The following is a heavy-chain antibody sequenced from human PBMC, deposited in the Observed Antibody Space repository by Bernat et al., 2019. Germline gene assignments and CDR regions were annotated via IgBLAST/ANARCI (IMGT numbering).Heavy chain of an antibody. CDR2: ISGSGGST. V-gene: IGHV3-23*01. CDR1: GFTFSSYA. D-gene: IGHD3-3*01. Sequence: EVQQLESGGGLVQPGGSLRLSCAASGFTFSSYAMSWVRQAPGKGLEWVSAISGSGGSTYYADSVKGRFTISRDNSKNTLYLQMNSLRAEDTAVYYCAKKNLFGMTGYYWGQGTLVTVSS. CDR3: AKKNLFGMTGYY. J-gene: IGHJ4*02.